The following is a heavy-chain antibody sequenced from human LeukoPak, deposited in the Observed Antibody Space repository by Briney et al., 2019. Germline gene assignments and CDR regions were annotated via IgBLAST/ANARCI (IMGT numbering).Heavy chain of an antibody. J-gene: IGHJ4*02. CDR1: GYDFTSYW. D-gene: IGHD1-26*01. Sequence: GASLEISCKGSGYDFTSYWIGWVRQMPGKGLEWMGIIYPGDSDTRYSPSFQGQVTISADKSISTAYLQWSRLKASDTAMYYCARQDSGSYYRVYFDYWGQGTLVTVSS. CDR2: IYPGDSDT. CDR3: ARQDSGSYYRVYFDY. V-gene: IGHV5-51*01.